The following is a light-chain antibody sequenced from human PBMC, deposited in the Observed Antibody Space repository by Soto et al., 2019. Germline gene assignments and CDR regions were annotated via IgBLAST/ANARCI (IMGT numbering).Light chain of an antibody. V-gene: IGKV2-24*01. CDR1: QSILYKSNNKNY. CDR3: LQVTHFPWT. J-gene: IGKJ1*01. CDR2: KIS. Sequence: DIVMTQSPDSLPVSLGERATINCKSSQSILYKSNNKNYLSWLQQRPGQPPRLLIHKISNRFSGVPDRFSGSGAGTEFTLKISRVEAEDVGVYYCLQVTHFPWTFGQGTKVDIK.